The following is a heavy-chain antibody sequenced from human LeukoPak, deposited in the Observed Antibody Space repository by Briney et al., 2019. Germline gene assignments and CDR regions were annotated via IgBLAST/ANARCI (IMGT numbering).Heavy chain of an antibody. CDR2: IYYSGST. Sequence: SETLSLTCTVSGGSISSYYWSWIRQPPGKGLEWIGYIYYSGSTNYNPSLKSRVTISVDTSKNQFSLKLSSVTAADTAVYYCARGVQDGYKVHFDYWGQGTLVTVSS. J-gene: IGHJ4*02. V-gene: IGHV4-59*01. CDR3: ARGVQDGYKVHFDY. D-gene: IGHD5-24*01. CDR1: GGSISSYY.